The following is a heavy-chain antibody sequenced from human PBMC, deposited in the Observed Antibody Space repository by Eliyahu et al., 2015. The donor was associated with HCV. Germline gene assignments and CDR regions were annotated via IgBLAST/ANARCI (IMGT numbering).Heavy chain of an antibody. D-gene: IGHD3-22*01. CDR1: GFTFGDYL. J-gene: IGHJ3*02. Sequence: RLSCTASGFTFGDYLMSWFRQAPGKGLEWVGFIRSKAYLGTTEYAASVKGRFTISRDDSKSIAYLQLNSLKTEDTAVYYCTRDRDYYDSSGFDAFDIWGPGTMVTVSS. CDR2: IRSKAYLGTT. V-gene: IGHV3-49*03. CDR3: TRDRDYYDSSGFDAFDI.